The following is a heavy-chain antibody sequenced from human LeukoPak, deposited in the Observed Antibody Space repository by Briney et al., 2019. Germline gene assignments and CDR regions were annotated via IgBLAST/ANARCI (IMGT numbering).Heavy chain of an antibody. J-gene: IGHJ4*02. CDR2: INHSGST. Sequence: PSETLSLTCAVYGGSFSGYYWSWIRQPPGKGLEWIGEINHSGSTNYNPSLKSRVTISVDTSKNQFSLKLSSVTAADTAGYYCARGQCSGGSCYFGYWGQGTLVTVSS. CDR3: ARGQCSGGSCYFGY. V-gene: IGHV4-34*01. CDR1: GGSFSGYY. D-gene: IGHD2-15*01.